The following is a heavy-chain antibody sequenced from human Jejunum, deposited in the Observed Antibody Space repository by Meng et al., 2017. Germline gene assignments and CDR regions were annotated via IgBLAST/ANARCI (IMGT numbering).Heavy chain of an antibody. CDR2: INHSGST. CDR3: ARRLPYFDTGFYDF. V-gene: IGHV4-34*01. J-gene: IGHJ4*02. D-gene: IGHD3-9*01. Sequence: QVQVQLWGPGLLRPSEALSLTCAVYGASFSGYKWNWIRQPPGKGLEWIGEINHSGSTTYNPSLKSRVTMSVDTSKNQFSLKVDSVSAADTAVYYCARRLPYFDTGFYDFWGQGTLVTVSS. CDR1: GASFSGYK.